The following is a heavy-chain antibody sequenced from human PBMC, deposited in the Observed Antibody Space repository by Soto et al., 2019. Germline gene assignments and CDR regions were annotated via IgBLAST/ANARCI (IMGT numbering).Heavy chain of an antibody. J-gene: IGHJ5*02. Sequence: GGSLRLSCAASGFTFSSYAMHWVRQAPGKGLEWVAVISYDGSNKYYADSVKGRFTISRDNSKNTLYLQMNSLRAEDTALYYCTRGNGYSSSWYHNWFDPWGQGTLVTVSS. CDR1: GFTFSSYA. CDR2: ISYDGSNK. CDR3: TRGNGYSSSWYHNWFDP. D-gene: IGHD6-13*01. V-gene: IGHV3-30-3*01.